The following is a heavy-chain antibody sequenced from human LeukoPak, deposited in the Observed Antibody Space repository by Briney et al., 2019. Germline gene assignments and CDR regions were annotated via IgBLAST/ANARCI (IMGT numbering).Heavy chain of an antibody. J-gene: IGHJ4*02. CDR2: ISSSGSTI. CDR1: GFTFSSYE. Sequence: GGSLRLSCAASGFTFSSYEMNWVRQAPGKGLEWVSYISSSGSTIYYADSVKGRFTISRDNAKNSLYLQMNGLRAEDTAVYYCARAGFDILTGYYDYWGQGTLVTVSS. D-gene: IGHD3-9*01. V-gene: IGHV3-48*03. CDR3: ARAGFDILTGYYDY.